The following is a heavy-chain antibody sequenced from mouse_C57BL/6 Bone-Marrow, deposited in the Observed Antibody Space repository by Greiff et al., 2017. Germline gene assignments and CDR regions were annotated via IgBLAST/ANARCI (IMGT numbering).Heavy chain of an antibody. J-gene: IGHJ3*01. CDR2: ISDGGSYT. V-gene: IGHV5-4*01. CDR1: GFTFSSYA. D-gene: IGHD1-1*01. Sequence: EVMLVESGGGLVKPGGSLKLSCAASGFTFSSYAMSWVRQTPEKRLEWVATISDGGSYTYYPDNVKGRFTISRDNAKNNLYLQMSHLKSEDTAMYYCARERYYGSSYDWFAYWGQGTLVTVSA. CDR3: ARERYYGSSYDWFAY.